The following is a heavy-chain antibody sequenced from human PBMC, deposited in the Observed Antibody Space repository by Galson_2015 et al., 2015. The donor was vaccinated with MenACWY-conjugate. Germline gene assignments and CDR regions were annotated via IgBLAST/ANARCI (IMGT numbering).Heavy chain of an antibody. CDR2: IHSGGST. CDR1: GFTVWTNY. J-gene: IGHJ4*02. Sequence: FLRLSCAASGFTVWTNYMTWVRQAPGKGLEWVAVIHSGGSTYYADSVRDRFIISRDNSKNTLSLEMENLRAEDTAMYYCVRDPPPFTEWEGGDDFWGQGTLVTVSS. CDR3: VRDPPPFTEWEGGDDF. V-gene: IGHV3-53*01. D-gene: IGHD1-26*01.